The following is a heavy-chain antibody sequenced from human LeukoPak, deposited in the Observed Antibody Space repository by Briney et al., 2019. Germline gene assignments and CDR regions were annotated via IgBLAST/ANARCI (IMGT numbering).Heavy chain of an antibody. CDR1: GYTFTSYG. CDR3: ARDGRVVVAAELGKGRWFDP. Sequence: ASVKVSCKASGYTFTSYGISWVRQAPGQGLEWMGWISAYNGNTNYAQKLQGRVTMTTDTSTSTAYMELRSLRSDDTAVYYCARDGRVVVAAELGKGRWFDPWGQGTLVTVSS. V-gene: IGHV1-18*01. D-gene: IGHD2-15*01. J-gene: IGHJ5*02. CDR2: ISAYNGNT.